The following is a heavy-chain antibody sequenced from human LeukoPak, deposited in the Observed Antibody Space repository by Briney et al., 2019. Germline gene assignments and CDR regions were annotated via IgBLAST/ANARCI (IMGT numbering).Heavy chain of an antibody. V-gene: IGHV1-18*01. D-gene: IGHD6-19*01. Sequence: GASVKVSCKASGYTFTSYGISWVRQAPGQGLEWMGWISPYNGNTNYAQNLQGRVMMTTDTSTSTAYMELRSLRSDDTAVYYCARDGLSKGVAGTFDYWGQGTLVTVSS. CDR3: ARDGLSKGVAGTFDY. J-gene: IGHJ4*02. CDR2: ISPYNGNT. CDR1: GYTFTSYG.